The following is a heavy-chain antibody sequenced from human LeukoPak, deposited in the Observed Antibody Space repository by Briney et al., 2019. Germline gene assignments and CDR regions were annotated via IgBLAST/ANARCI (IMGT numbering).Heavy chain of an antibody. CDR2: IYYSGST. J-gene: IGHJ3*02. CDR3: ARFVSYYYDSSGYSDAFDI. V-gene: IGHV4-39*01. Sequence: SETLSLTCTVSGGSISSSSYYWGWIRQPPGKGLEWIGSIYYSGSTYYNPSLKSRVTISVDTSKNQFSLKLSSVTAADTAVYYCARFVSYYYDSSGYSDAFDIWGQGTMVTVSS. CDR1: GGSISSSSYY. D-gene: IGHD3-22*01.